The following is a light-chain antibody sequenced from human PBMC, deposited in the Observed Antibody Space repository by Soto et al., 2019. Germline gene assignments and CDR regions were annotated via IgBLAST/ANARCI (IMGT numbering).Light chain of an antibody. CDR3: QTWGPGIWV. Sequence: QPVLTQSPSASASLGASVKLTCTLSSGHNNYAIAWHQQQPQKGPRFLMKVKSDGSHIKGDGIPDRFSGSRSETERYLTISSLQSEDEADYYCQTWGPGIWVFGGGTQLTGL. V-gene: IGLV4-69*01. CDR1: SGHNNYA. CDR2: VKSDGSH. J-gene: IGLJ3*02.